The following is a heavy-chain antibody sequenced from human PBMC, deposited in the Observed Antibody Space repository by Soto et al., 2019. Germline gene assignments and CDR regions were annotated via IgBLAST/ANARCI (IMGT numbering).Heavy chain of an antibody. CDR3: ARETYFDY. V-gene: IGHV3-48*02. J-gene: IGHJ4*02. CDR1: GFTFKNYI. Sequence: LRLSCEASGFTFKNYIMNWVRQAPGKGLEWVSYISSSSGVIYYADSVKGRFTISRDNAKNSLYLQMNSLRDEDTAVYYCARETYFDYWGQGTLVTVSS. CDR2: ISSSSGVI.